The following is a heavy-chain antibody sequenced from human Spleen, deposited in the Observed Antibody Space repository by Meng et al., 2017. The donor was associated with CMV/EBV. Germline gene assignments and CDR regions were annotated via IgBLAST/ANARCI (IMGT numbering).Heavy chain of an antibody. Sequence: VSCKASGYTFANYGVSWVRQAPGQGLEWMGWISGYNGDTKYAQNFQARVTMTTDTSANTAYMELGSLRSDDTAVYYCARGDVYFDYWGQGTLVTVSS. D-gene: IGHD3-16*01. CDR2: ISGYNGDT. J-gene: IGHJ4*02. V-gene: IGHV1-18*01. CDR1: GYTFANYG. CDR3: ARGDVYFDY.